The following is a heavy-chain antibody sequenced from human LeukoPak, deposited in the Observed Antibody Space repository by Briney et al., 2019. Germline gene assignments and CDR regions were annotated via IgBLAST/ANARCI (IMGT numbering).Heavy chain of an antibody. CDR3: ARLFHYYDSTAYPTFDY. V-gene: IGHV4-34*01. J-gene: IGHJ4*02. D-gene: IGHD3-22*01. Sequence: PSETLSLTCAVYGGSFSGYYWSWIRQPPGEGLEWIGEINHSGSTNYNPSLKSRVTISVDTSKNQLSLKLSSVTAADTAVYYCARLFHYYDSTAYPTFDYWGQGTLVTVSS. CDR1: GGSFSGYY. CDR2: INHSGST.